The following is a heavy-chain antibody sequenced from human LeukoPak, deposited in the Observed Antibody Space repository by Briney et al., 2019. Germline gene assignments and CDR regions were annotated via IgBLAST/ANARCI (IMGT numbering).Heavy chain of an antibody. D-gene: IGHD1-26*01. CDR2: IIPILGIA. CDR3: ARDLRGSYTFDY. J-gene: IGHJ4*02. Sequence: GSSVKVSCKASGGTFSSYTISWVRQAPGQGLEWMGRIIPILGIANYAQKFQGRVTITADKSTSTAYMELSSLRTEETAVYYCARDLRGSYTFDYWGQGALVTDSS. CDR1: GGTFSSYT. V-gene: IGHV1-69*04.